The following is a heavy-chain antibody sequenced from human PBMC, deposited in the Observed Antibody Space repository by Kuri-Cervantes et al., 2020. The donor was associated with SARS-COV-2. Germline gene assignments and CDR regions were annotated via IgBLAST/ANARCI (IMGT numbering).Heavy chain of an antibody. CDR3: ARAPQWVAGNDAFDI. D-gene: IGHD6-19*01. V-gene: IGHV3-11*05. J-gene: IGHJ3*02. CDR2: ISSSSSYT. Sequence: GGSLRLSCAASGFTFSDYYMSWIRQAPGKGLEWVSYISSSSSYTNYADSVKGRFTISRDNAKNSPYLQMNSLRAEDTAVYYCARAPQWVAGNDAFDIWGQGTMVTVSS. CDR1: GFTFSDYY.